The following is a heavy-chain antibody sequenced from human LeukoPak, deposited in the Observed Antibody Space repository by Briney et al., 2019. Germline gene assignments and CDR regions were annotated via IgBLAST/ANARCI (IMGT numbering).Heavy chain of an antibody. CDR2: INQDGSVK. J-gene: IGHJ4*02. Sequence: GGSLRLACAASGFAFITDWMDSGRQAPGKGLEWVCNINQDGSVKNYVDSGRGRFTISRDNARNSVYLQMSALRVEDTAVYYCTRDFVFWGQGSLVTAFS. D-gene: IGHD3-3*01. CDR3: TRDFVF. CDR1: GFAFITDW. V-gene: IGHV3-7*01.